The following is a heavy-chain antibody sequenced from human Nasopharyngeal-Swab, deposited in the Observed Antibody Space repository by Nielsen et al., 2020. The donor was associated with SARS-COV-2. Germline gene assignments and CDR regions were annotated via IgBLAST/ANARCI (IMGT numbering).Heavy chain of an antibody. CDR3: TRCGGGCYSGRGY. D-gene: IGHD2-15*01. J-gene: IGHJ4*02. Sequence: GESLKISCAASGFTFSDSAIHWVRQASGEGLEWVARIRSKGNNYATAYSASVKGRFIIFRDDPTNTAYLQMNSLKTEDTAMYYCTRCGGGCYSGRGYGGQGTLVTVSS. CDR1: GFTFSDSA. CDR2: IRSKGNNYAT. V-gene: IGHV3-73*01.